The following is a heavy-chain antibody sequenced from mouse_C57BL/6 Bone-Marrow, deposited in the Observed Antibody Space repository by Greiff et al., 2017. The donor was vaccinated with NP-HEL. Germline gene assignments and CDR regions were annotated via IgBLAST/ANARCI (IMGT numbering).Heavy chain of an antibody. CDR2: IWRGGST. J-gene: IGHJ4*01. CDR3: AKNYYGYVWDAMDY. V-gene: IGHV2-5*01. D-gene: IGHD2-2*01. CDR1: GFSLTSYG. Sequence: VQLVESGPGLVQPSQSLSITCTVSGFSLTSYGVHWVRQSPGKGLEWLGVIWRGGSTDYNAAFMSRLSITKDNSKSQVFFKMNSLQADDTAIYYCAKNYYGYVWDAMDYWGQGTSVTVSS.